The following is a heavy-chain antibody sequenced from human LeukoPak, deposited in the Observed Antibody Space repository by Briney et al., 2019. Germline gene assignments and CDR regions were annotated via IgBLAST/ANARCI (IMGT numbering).Heavy chain of an antibody. Sequence: GSLRLSCAASGFTFNSYAMSWVRQAPGKGLEWVSAISGSGGSTYYADSVKGRFTISRDSSKNTLYLQMNSLTAEDTAVYYCAREGRRDGQPRVGFDYWGQGTLVTVSS. J-gene: IGHJ4*02. D-gene: IGHD5-24*01. V-gene: IGHV3-23*01. CDR1: GFTFNSYA. CDR2: ISGSGGST. CDR3: AREGRRDGQPRVGFDY.